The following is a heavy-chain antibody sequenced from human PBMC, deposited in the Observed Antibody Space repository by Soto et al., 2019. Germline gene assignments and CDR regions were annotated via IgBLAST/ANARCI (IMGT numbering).Heavy chain of an antibody. CDR2: ISSSSSYT. V-gene: IGHV3-11*06. Sequence: GGSLRLSCAASGFTFSDYYMSWIRQAPGKGLEWVSYISSSSSYTNYADSVKGRFTISRDNAKNSLYLQMNSLRAEDTAVYYCATFTVTNNWFHPWGQGTLVTVSS. D-gene: IGHD4-17*01. CDR1: GFTFSDYY. J-gene: IGHJ5*02. CDR3: ATFTVTNNWFHP.